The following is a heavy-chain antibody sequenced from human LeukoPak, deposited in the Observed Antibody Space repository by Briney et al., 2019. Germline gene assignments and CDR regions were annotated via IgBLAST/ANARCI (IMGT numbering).Heavy chain of an antibody. CDR3: ARDRHYYYYGMDV. J-gene: IGHJ6*02. CDR2: IWYDGSNK. CDR1: GFTFSSYG. Sequence: GGSLGLSCAASGFTFSSYGMHWVRQAPGKGLEWVAVIWYDGSNKYYADSVKGRFTISRDNSKNTLYLQMNSLRAEDTAVYYCARDRHYYYYGMDVWGQGTTVTVSS. V-gene: IGHV3-33*01.